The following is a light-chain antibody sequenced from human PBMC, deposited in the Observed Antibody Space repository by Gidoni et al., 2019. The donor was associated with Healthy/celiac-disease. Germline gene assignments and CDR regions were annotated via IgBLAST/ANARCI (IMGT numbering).Light chain of an antibody. Sequence: EIVLTQSPDTLSLSPGERATLSCRAIQSVSSYLAWYQQKPGQAPRLRISDAANRATGILARFSGSGSGTDFTLTISSLEPEDFAVYYCQQRSNWPQRITFGQGTRLEIK. V-gene: IGKV3-11*01. CDR3: QQRSNWPQRIT. CDR1: QSVSSY. J-gene: IGKJ5*01. CDR2: DAA.